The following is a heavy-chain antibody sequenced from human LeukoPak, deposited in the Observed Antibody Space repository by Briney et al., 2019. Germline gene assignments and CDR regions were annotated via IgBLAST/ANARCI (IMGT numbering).Heavy chain of an antibody. CDR3: ARRHSSGWFYY. J-gene: IGHJ4*02. V-gene: IGHV4-38-2*02. CDR1: GYSITNGYY. D-gene: IGHD6-19*01. Sequence: KASETLSLTCTVSGYSITNGYYWDWIRQPPGRGLEWIGNIYRSGSTSYNPSLKSRVTISVDTSKNQFSLTVNYVTAADTAVYYCARRHSSGWFYYWGQGTLVTVSS. CDR2: IYRSGST.